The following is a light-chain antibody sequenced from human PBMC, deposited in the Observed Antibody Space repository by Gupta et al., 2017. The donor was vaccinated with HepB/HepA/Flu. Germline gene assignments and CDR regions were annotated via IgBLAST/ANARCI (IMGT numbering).Light chain of an antibody. CDR3: QQDDSYPYT. V-gene: IGKV1-8*01. J-gene: IGKJ2*01. CDR1: QGISSY. CDR2: AAS. Sequence: AIRMTQSPSSFSAATGDRVTITCRASQGISSYLAWYQQKPGKAPKLLIYAASTWQSGVPSRFSGSGSGTDFTLTISCLQSEDFATYYCQQDDSYPYTFGQGTKLEIK.